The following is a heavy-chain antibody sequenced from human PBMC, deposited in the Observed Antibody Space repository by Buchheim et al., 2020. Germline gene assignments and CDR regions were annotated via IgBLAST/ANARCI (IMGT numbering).Heavy chain of an antibody. J-gene: IGHJ4*02. CDR2: TSYVGSVK. D-gene: IGHD1-26*01. CDR1: GFTFSVYA. CDR3: ARSPGGNYEAYFDY. V-gene: IGHV3-30*03. Sequence: QVQLVESGGGVVQPGRSLRLSCAESGFTFSVYAMHWVRQAPGKGLEWVAVTSYVGSVKHYADSVKGRFTISRDHSNNTLYIEMNNLRLDDTSVYYCARSPGGNYEAYFDYWGQG.